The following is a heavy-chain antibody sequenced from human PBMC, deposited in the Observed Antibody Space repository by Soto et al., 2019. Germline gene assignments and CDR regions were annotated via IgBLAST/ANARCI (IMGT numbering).Heavy chain of an antibody. CDR1: GYSISSGYY. CDR2: VFHSGNT. V-gene: IGHV4-38-2*02. Sequence: SETLSLTCTVSGYSISSGYYWGWIRQPPGAGLECMGSVFHSGNTFYNASLRSRLTISVDTSKNQISLKLSSLTDTDTAIYYCARLSHPRYYCDYWGQGTLVTVSS. CDR3: ARLSHPRYYCDY. J-gene: IGHJ4*02.